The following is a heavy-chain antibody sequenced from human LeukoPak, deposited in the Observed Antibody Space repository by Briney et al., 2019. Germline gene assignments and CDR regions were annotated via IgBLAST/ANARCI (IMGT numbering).Heavy chain of an antibody. D-gene: IGHD5-18*01. CDR2: IYPGDSDT. V-gene: IGHV5-51*01. J-gene: IGHJ3*02. Sequence: GESLKISCKGSGYSFTSYWIGWVRQMPGKGLEWMGIIYPGDSDTRYSPSFQGQVTISADKSISTAYLQWSSLKASDTAMYYCARLRGVRSESTWIRLWSHRADAFDIWGQGTMVTVSS. CDR3: ARLRGVRSESTWIRLWSHRADAFDI. CDR1: GYSFTSYW.